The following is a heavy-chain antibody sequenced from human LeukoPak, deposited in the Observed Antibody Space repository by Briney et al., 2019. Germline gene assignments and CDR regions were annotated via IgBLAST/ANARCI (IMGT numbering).Heavy chain of an antibody. CDR1: GFTFSDYS. V-gene: IGHV3-7*01. D-gene: IGHD5-24*01. J-gene: IGHJ4*02. CDR3: ARTTIADY. CDR2: IKEDGSAR. Sequence: GGSLRLSCEASGFTFSDYSMTWVRQAPGKGLEWVATIKEDGSARAYMESVKGRFTISRDNAKNSLYLQTNSLRVEDTAVYFCARTTIADYWGQGTLVTVSS.